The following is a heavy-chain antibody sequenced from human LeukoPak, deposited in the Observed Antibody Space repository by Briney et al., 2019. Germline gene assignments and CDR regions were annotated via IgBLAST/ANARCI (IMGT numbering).Heavy chain of an antibody. V-gene: IGHV3-30*02. CDR1: GFTFSSYG. CDR2: IRYDGSNK. J-gene: IGHJ3*02. CDR3: ARGGSYLSAFDI. D-gene: IGHD1-26*01. Sequence: GGSLRLSCAASGFTFSSYGMHWVRQAPGKGLEWVAFIRYDGSNKYYADSAKGRFTISRDNSKNTLYLQMNSLRGEDTAVYYCARGGSYLSAFDIWGQGTMVTVSS.